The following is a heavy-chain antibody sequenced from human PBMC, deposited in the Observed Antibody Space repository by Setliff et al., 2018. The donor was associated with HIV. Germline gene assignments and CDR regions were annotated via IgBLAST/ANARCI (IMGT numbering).Heavy chain of an antibody. D-gene: IGHD3-3*01. J-gene: IGHJ6*03. CDR2: IFYSGST. CDR3: TRRDYNFWSSFNLKFYYNMDV. V-gene: IGHV4-39*01. CDR1: GGSISSRMYN. Sequence: LSETLSLTCTVSGGSISSRMYNWGWIRQPPGKGLEWIGNIFYSGSTSYNPSLKSRVTISVDTSKNQFSLKLASVTAADTAVYYCTRRDYNFWSSFNLKFYYNMDVWGKGTTVTVSS.